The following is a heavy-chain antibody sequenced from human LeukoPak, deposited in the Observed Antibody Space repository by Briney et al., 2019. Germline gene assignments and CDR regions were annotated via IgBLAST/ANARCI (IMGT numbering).Heavy chain of an antibody. V-gene: IGHV1-46*01. D-gene: IGHD3/OR15-3a*01. CDR2: INPNGGNT. J-gene: IGHJ4*02. CDR3: AKGEYDFWSGFSFDF. Sequence: ASVKVSCKASGYTFRNYYMHWVRQAPGQGPEWIGTINPNGGNTGYAQKFQGRVTMTRDMSTSTVYMELSSLRSEDTAVYYCAKGEYDFWSGFSFDFWGQGTLVTVSS. CDR1: GYTFRNYY.